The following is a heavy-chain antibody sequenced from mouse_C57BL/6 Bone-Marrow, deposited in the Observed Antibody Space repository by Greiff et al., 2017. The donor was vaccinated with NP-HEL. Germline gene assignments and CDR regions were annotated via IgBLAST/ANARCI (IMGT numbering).Heavy chain of an antibody. CDR2: ISPRSGNT. CDR1: GYTFTSYG. J-gene: IGHJ4*01. D-gene: IGHD1-1*01. V-gene: IGHV1-81*01. CDR3: ARGGGYYYGRAE. Sequence: VQLQQSGAELARPGASVKLSCKASGYTFTSYGISWVKQRTGQGLEWIGEISPRSGNTYYNEKFKGKATLTADKSSSTAYMELRSLTSEDSAVYFCARGGGYYYGRAEWGQGTSVTVSS.